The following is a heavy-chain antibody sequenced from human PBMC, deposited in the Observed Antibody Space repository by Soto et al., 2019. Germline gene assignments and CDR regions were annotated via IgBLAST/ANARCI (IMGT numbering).Heavy chain of an antibody. CDR1: GYTFISYY. D-gene: IGHD5-18*01. V-gene: IGHV1-46*01. J-gene: IGHJ4*02. CDR2: INPSGGST. CDR3: ARGGYTYGVDY. Sequence: ASVKVSCKASGYTFISYYMHWVRQVPGQGLEWMGIINPSGGSTSYAQKFQDRVTMTRDTSTSTINMELSSLRSEDTAVYYCARGGYTYGVDYWGQGTLVTVSS.